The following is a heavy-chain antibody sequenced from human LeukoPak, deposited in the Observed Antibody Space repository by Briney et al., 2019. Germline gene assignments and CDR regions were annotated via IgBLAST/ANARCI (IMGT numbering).Heavy chain of an antibody. CDR1: GFTFSSYA. V-gene: IGHV3-30*14. CDR3: AIDTSSWYWFDH. Sequence: GGSLRLSCAASGFTFSSYAMHWVRQAPGKGLEWVAVISYDGSNKYYADSVKGRFTISRDNSKNTLYLQMNSLRAEDTAVYYCAIDTSSWYWFDHWGQGTLVTVSS. D-gene: IGHD6-13*01. CDR2: ISYDGSNK. J-gene: IGHJ5*02.